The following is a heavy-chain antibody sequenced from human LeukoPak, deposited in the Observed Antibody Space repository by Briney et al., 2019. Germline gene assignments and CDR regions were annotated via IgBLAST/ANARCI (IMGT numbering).Heavy chain of an antibody. CDR2: ISGSGGST. CDR3: ANLERPYPHSNDY. D-gene: IGHD1-1*01. Sequence: GGSLRLSCAASGFTFSTYAMRWVRQAPGKGLEWVSAISGSGGSTYYADSVKGRFTISRDNSKNTLYLQMNSLRAEDTAVYYCANLERPYPHSNDYWGQGTLVTVSS. J-gene: IGHJ4*02. CDR1: GFTFSTYA. V-gene: IGHV3-23*01.